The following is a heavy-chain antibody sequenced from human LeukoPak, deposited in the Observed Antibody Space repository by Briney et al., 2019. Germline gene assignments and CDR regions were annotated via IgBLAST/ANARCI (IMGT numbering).Heavy chain of an antibody. V-gene: IGHV1-69*04. CDR1: GGTFSRYA. CDR3: ARVGYGGGFDY. J-gene: IGHJ4*02. Sequence: SVNVSCKASGGTFSRYAISCVRQAPGQGVGCIGRIIPILGIANYAQKFKGGVTITADKSRSTSYMGLSSRRSEDTPGYYCARVGYGGGFDYWSQGPLITVSS. CDR2: IIPILGIA. D-gene: IGHD4-23*01.